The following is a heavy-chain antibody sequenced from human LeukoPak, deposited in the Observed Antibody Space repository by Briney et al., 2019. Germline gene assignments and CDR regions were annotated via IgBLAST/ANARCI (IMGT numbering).Heavy chain of an antibody. CDR1: GVSFSSYY. CDR3: ASAIHFWSAPGRAFDI. Sequence: SETLSLTCGVYGVSFSSYYWTWIRQPPGKGLKWIGEINHSGATTYNPSLKGRVTILVDTSKKQLSLKLSSLTAADTAVYYCASAIHFWSAPGRAFDIWGQGTMVTVSS. CDR2: INHSGAT. J-gene: IGHJ3*02. V-gene: IGHV4-34*01. D-gene: IGHD3-3*02.